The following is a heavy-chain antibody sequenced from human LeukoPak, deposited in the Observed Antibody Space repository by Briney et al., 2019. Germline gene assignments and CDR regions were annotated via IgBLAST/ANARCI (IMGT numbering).Heavy chain of an antibody. CDR3: ARSRSRLGAFYH. CDR2: IYYSGST. J-gene: IGHJ5*02. D-gene: IGHD3-16*01. Sequence: TSETLSLTCTVSSGSISNSYWSWIRQPPGKGLECIGYIYYSGSTNYNPSLKSRVTISIGTSKNQFSLKLSSVTAADTAVYYCARSRSRLGAFYHRGQGTLVTVSS. V-gene: IGHV4-59*01. CDR1: SGSISNSY.